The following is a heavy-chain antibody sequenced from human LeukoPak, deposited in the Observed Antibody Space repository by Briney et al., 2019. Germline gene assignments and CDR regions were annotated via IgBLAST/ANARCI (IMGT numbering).Heavy chain of an antibody. J-gene: IGHJ4*02. Sequence: PSGTLSLTCAVSGGSISSSNWWSWVRQPPGKGLEWIGQIYHSGSTNYNPSLKSRVTISVDTSKNQFSLKLSSVTAADTAVYYCARGRATFFDYWGQGTLVTVSS. D-gene: IGHD3-16*01. CDR2: IYHSGST. CDR3: ARGRATFFDY. CDR1: GGSISSSNW. V-gene: IGHV4-4*02.